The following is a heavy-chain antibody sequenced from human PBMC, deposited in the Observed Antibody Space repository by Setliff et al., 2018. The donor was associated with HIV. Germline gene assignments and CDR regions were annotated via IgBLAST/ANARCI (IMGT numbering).Heavy chain of an antibody. V-gene: IGHV4-39*01. CDR2: IYYSGST. J-gene: IGHJ4*02. CDR3: ASLNGIAVAGTRFTPQPSYYFDY. CDR1: GGSISSSSYY. D-gene: IGHD6-19*01. Sequence: PSETLSLTCTVSGGSISSSSYYWGWIRQPPGKWLEWIGRIYYSGSTYYNPSLKSRVTISVDTSKNQFSLKLSSVTAADTAVYYCASLNGIAVAGTRFTPQPSYYFDYWGQGTLVTVSS.